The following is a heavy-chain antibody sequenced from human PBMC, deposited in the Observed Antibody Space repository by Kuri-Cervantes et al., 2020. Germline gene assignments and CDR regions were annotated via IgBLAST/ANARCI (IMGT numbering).Heavy chain of an antibody. D-gene: IGHD3-10*01. CDR2: LISKTDGGTT. CDR1: GFTFTSAW. CDR3: TTNPVWFGETPLDY. V-gene: IGHV3-15*01. J-gene: IGHJ4*02. Sequence: GGSLRLSCTASGFTFTSAWMSWVRQAPGKGLEWVGRLISKTDGGTTDYTAPVKGRFTISRDDSKNTVSLQMNSLKTEDTAMYYCTTNPVWFGETPLDYWGQGTLVTVSS.